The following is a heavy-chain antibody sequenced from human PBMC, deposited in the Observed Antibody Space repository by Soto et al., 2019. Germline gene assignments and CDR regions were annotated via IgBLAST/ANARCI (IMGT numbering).Heavy chain of an antibody. CDR1: GFTFSSYA. CDR2: ISGSGGST. V-gene: IGHV3-23*01. D-gene: IGHD4-17*01. Sequence: GGSLRLSCAASGFTFSSYAMSWVRQAPGKGLEWVSAISGSGGSTYYADSVKGRFTISRDNSKNTLYLQMNSLRAEDTAVYYCAKAGQNYGEYLYYYYYYMDVWGKGTTVTVSS. CDR3: AKAGQNYGEYLYYYYYYMDV. J-gene: IGHJ6*03.